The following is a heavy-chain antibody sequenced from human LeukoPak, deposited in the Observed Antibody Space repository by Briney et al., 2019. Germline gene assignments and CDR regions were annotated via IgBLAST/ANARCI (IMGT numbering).Heavy chain of an antibody. J-gene: IGHJ3*02. CDR2: ISSSGST. V-gene: IGHV3-53*01. Sequence: GGSLRLSCAASGFTVSSNYMSWVRQAPGKGLEWVSVISSSGSTYYADSVKGRFTISRDNSKNTLYLQMNSLRAEDTAVYYCARGGDSSGSIRSDFDIWGQGTMVTVSS. D-gene: IGHD3-22*01. CDR1: GFTVSSNY. CDR3: ARGGDSSGSIRSDFDI.